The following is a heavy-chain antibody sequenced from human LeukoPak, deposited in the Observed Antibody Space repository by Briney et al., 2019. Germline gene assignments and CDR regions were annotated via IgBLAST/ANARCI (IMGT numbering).Heavy chain of an antibody. J-gene: IGHJ4*02. CDR3: ARTIAAHRNSYYFDY. D-gene: IGHD6-6*01. CDR2: ISSSSYI. V-gene: IGHV3-11*06. CDR1: GFTFSDYY. Sequence: GGSLRLSCAASGFTFSDYYMSWIRQAPGKGLEWVSYISSSSYIYYADSVKGRFTISRDNAKNSLYLQMNSLRAEDTAVYYCARTIAAHRNSYYFDYWGQGTLVTVSS.